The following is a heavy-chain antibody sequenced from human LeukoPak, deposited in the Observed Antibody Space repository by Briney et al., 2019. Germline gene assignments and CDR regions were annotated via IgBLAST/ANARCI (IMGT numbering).Heavy chain of an antibody. CDR3: ARLKTWGGTQPYDY. Sequence: PSETLSLTCTVSGGSISSYYWSWIRQPAGKGLEWIGRIYTSGSTDYNPSLKSRVTISVDTSKNQFSLKLRSVTAADTAMYYCARLKTWGGTQPYDYWGQGTLVTVSS. D-gene: IGHD2-21*01. CDR2: IYTSGST. V-gene: IGHV4-4*07. CDR1: GGSISSYY. J-gene: IGHJ4*02.